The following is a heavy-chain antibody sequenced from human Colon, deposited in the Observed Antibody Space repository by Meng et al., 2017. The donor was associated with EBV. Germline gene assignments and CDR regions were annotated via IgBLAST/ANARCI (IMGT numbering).Heavy chain of an antibody. V-gene: IGHV4-30-4*01. CDR1: YRSLSRIDYY. J-gene: IGHJ4*02. CDR2: IYYSRST. D-gene: IGHD5/OR15-5a*01. CDR3: ARDRGGLGAFDY. Sequence: QVAPQAAAPCLLTPSPTLSLPFTVSYRSLSRIDYYWSWTREHPGKGWEWIGYIYYSRSTYYNPSLKCRVTISVDTSKNQFSLKLSSVTAADTAVYYWARDRGGLGAFDYWGQGTLVTVSS.